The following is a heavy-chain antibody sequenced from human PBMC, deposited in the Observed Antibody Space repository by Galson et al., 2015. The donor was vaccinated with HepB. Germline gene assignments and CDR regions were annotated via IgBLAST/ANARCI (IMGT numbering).Heavy chain of an antibody. V-gene: IGHV3-23*01. CDR1: GFTFSNYA. CDR3: GKDPTGDHVGAHDI. J-gene: IGHJ3*02. CDR2: ISASGRST. Sequence: SLRLSCAASGFTFSNYAMSWVRQAPGEGLEWVSGISASGRSTYHAASVKGRFTISTDNSKNTLYLQMNSLRAEDTALYYCGKDPTGDHVGAHDIWGQGTMVSVSS. D-gene: IGHD4-17*01.